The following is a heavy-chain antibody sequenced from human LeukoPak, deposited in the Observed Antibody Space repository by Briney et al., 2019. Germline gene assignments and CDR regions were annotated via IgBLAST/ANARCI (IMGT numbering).Heavy chain of an antibody. CDR3: AKGPNFGSWRALDY. D-gene: IGHD3-10*01. Sequence: GGSLTLSCAASEFTFGDYDMSWVRQTLGKGLEWVSSISGDGLGTWYADSVRGRFTISRDKPRNTLYLQLNSLRVDDTAVYYCAKGPNFGSWRALDYWGQGSLVTVSS. CDR1: EFTFGDYD. J-gene: IGHJ4*02. CDR2: ISGDGLGT. V-gene: IGHV3-23*01.